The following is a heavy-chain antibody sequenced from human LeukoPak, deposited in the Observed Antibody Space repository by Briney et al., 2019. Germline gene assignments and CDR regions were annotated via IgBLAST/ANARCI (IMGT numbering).Heavy chain of an antibody. CDR2: ISGDGGST. Sequence: GGSLRLSCAASGFTFDDYAMNWVRQAPGKGLEWVSLISGDGGSTYYADSVKGRFTISRDNSKNSLYLQMNSLRTEDTALYYCAKAPHFYDSSGYYDYWGQGTLVTVSS. V-gene: IGHV3-43*02. CDR1: GFTFDDYA. J-gene: IGHJ4*02. D-gene: IGHD3-22*01. CDR3: AKAPHFYDSSGYYDY.